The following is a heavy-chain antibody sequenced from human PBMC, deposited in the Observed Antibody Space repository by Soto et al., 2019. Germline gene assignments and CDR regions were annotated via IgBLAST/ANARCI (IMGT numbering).Heavy chain of an antibody. V-gene: IGHV1-69*06. CDR1: GGTFSSYA. J-gene: IGHJ5*02. CDR2: IIPIFGTA. Sequence: SVKVSCKASGGTFSSYAINWVRQAPGQGLEWMGGIIPIFGTANYAQKFQGRVTITADKSTSTAYMELSSLRSEDTAVYYCARVQSDFWSGYPSNWFDPWGQGALVTAPQ. D-gene: IGHD3-3*01. CDR3: ARVQSDFWSGYPSNWFDP.